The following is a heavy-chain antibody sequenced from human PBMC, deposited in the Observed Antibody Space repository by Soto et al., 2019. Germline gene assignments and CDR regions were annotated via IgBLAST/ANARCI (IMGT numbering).Heavy chain of an antibody. D-gene: IGHD3-10*01. V-gene: IGHV3-74*01. J-gene: IGHJ6*02. CDR2: INSDGSTT. Sequence: GGSLRLSCAASGFTFSTYWMHWVRQAPGKGLVWVSRINSDGSTTNYADSVKGRFTISRDNAKNTLYLQMNSLRAEDTAVYYCVQGGFGAFSYYYGMDVWGQGTTVTVSS. CDR3: VQGGFGAFSYYYGMDV. CDR1: GFTFSTYW.